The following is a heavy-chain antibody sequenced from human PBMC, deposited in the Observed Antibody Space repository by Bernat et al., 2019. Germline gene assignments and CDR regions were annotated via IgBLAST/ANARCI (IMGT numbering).Heavy chain of an antibody. CDR1: GYTLTDLS. D-gene: IGHD6-19*01. V-gene: IGHV1-24*01. Sequence: QVQLVQSGAEVKKPGASVKVSCKVSGYTLTDLSMHWVRQAPGKGLEWMGGFDPEDGETIYGQNFQGKVPMTEESSTDKDYMALSRLGSKDPAVYYCANRRSIGVAYIWFDPWGQGTLVTVSS. CDR2: FDPEDGET. CDR3: ANRRSIGVAYIWFDP. J-gene: IGHJ5*02.